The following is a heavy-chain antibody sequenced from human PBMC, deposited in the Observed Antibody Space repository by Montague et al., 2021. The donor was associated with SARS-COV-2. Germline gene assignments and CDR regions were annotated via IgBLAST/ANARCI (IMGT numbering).Heavy chain of an antibody. CDR1: GGSVSRSSSH. CDR3: ARLYGSSFDY. J-gene: IGHJ4*02. Sequence: SETLSLTCTVSGGSVSRSSSHWGWIRQPPGKGLECIGSFYYAGGTQYNPSLKSRVTISVDTSNDQFSLKLNSVTAADTAVYFCARLYGSSFDYWGQGTLVTVSS. CDR2: FYYAGGT. V-gene: IGHV4-39*01. D-gene: IGHD4-17*01.